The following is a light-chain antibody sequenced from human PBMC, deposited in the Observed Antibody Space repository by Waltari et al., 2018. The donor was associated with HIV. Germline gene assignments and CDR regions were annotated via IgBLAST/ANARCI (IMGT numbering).Light chain of an antibody. Sequence: SAQTTPASVSGSPAQSITLSCTGSSSDVVGYQSVPCYQNIPGNAPKLIIYEVTNRPSGVADRFSGSKSGNTASLTISGLQAEDEADYYCSSYTTDSTLVFGAGTKLTVL. J-gene: IGLJ3*02. CDR3: SSYTTDSTLV. CDR2: EVT. CDR1: SSDVVGYQS. V-gene: IGLV2-14*01.